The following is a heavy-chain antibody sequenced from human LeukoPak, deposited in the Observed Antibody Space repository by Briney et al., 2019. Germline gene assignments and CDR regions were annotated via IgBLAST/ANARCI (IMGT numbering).Heavy chain of an antibody. V-gene: IGHV4-38-2*02. J-gene: IGHJ4*02. Sequence: SETLSLTCTVSGYYISSGYYWGWIRQPPGKGLEWIGSIYHSGSTYYNPSLKSRVTISVDTSKNQFSLKLSSVTAADTAVYYCARGARYSYGEDYWGQGTLVTVSS. CDR1: GYYISSGYY. D-gene: IGHD5-18*01. CDR2: IYHSGST. CDR3: ARGARYSYGEDY.